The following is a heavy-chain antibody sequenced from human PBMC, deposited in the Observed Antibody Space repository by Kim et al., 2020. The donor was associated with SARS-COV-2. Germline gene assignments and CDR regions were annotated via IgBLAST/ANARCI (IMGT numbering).Heavy chain of an antibody. CDR3: ARDRSQWHQQGAFDI. CDR1: GGTFSSYA. CDR2: IIPIFGTA. D-gene: IGHD6-19*01. J-gene: IGHJ3*02. V-gene: IGHV1-69*13. Sequence: SVKVSCKASGGTFSSYAISWVRQAPGQGLEWMGGIIPIFGTANYAQKFQGRVTITADESTSTAYMELSSLRSEDTAVYYCARDRSQWHQQGAFDIWGQGTMVTVSS.